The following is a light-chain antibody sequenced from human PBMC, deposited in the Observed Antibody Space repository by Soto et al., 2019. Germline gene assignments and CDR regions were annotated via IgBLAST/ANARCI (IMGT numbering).Light chain of an antibody. CDR1: QSVSSSY. V-gene: IGKV3-20*01. J-gene: IGKJ1*01. CDR3: QQYGRSPWT. Sequence: EIVLTQSPGTLSLSPGERATLSCRASQSVSSSYLAWYQQKPGQAPRLLIYDASRRATGIPDRFSGSGSGTDFTLTISRLEPEDFEVYYCQQYGRSPWTFGQGTKVEIK. CDR2: DAS.